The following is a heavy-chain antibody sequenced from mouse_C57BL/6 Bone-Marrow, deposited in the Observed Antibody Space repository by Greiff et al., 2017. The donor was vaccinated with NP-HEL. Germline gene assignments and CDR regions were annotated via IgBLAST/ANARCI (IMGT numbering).Heavy chain of an antibody. Sequence: VQLKESGEGLVKPGGSLKLSCAASGFTFSSYAMSWVRQTPEKRLEWVAYISSGGDYIYYADTVKGRFTISRDNARNTLYLQMSSLKSEDTAMYYCTRGGITTVVAHFDYWGQGTTLTVSS. CDR3: TRGGITTVVAHFDY. CDR2: ISSGGDYI. V-gene: IGHV5-9-1*02. CDR1: GFTFSSYA. J-gene: IGHJ2*01. D-gene: IGHD1-1*01.